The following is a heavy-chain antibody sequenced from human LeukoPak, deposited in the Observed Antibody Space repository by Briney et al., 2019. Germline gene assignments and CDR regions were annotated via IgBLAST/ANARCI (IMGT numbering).Heavy chain of an antibody. CDR3: ATDLVGATLLDY. J-gene: IGHJ4*02. V-gene: IGHV1-69*13. CDR2: IIPIFGTA. D-gene: IGHD1-26*01. Sequence: SVKVSCKASGGTFSSYAINWVRQAPGQGLKWMGGIIPIFGTANYAQKFQGRVTITADEYTSTAYMELSSLRSEDTAVYYCATDLVGATLLDYWGQGTLSPSPQ. CDR1: GGTFSSYA.